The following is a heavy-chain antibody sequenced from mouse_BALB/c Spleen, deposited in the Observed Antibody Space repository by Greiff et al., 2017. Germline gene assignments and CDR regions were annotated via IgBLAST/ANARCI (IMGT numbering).Heavy chain of an antibody. Sequence: QVQLQQSGAELAKPGASVKMSCKASGYTFTSYWMHWVKQRPGQGLEWIGYINPSTGYTEYNQKFKDKATLTADKSSSTAYMQLSSLTSEDSAVYYCARYWDESQWRQGTLVTVSA. J-gene: IGHJ3*02. CDR1: GYTFTSYW. CDR3: ARYWDESQ. D-gene: IGHD4-1*01. V-gene: IGHV1-7*01. CDR2: INPSTGYT.